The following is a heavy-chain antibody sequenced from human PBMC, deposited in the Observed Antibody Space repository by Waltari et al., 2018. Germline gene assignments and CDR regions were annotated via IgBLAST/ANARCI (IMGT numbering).Heavy chain of an antibody. CDR1: GFTFDDYA. CDR3: AKDMGAGGIAARAADY. CDR2: ISWNSGSI. Sequence: EVQLVESGGGLVQPGRSLRLSCAASGFTFDDYAMHWVRQAPGKGLEWVSGISWNSGSIGYADSVKGRFTISRDNAKNSLYLQMNSLRAEDTALYYCAKDMGAGGIAARAADYWGQGTMVTVSS. D-gene: IGHD6-6*01. V-gene: IGHV3-9*01. J-gene: IGHJ3*01.